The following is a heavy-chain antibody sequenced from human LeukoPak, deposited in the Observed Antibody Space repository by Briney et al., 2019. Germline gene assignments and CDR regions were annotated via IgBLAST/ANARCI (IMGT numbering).Heavy chain of an antibody. J-gene: IGHJ4*02. V-gene: IGHV4-59*01. CDR3: ARGEWDLLFDY. CDR1: GGSISGYY. Sequence: SETLSLTCTVSGGSISGYYWSWIRQPPGKGLEWIGYIFYSGRTNYNPSLKSRVTISVNTSKNQFSLKLSSVTAADTAVYYCARGEWDLLFDYWGQGTLVTASS. CDR2: IFYSGRT. D-gene: IGHD1-26*01.